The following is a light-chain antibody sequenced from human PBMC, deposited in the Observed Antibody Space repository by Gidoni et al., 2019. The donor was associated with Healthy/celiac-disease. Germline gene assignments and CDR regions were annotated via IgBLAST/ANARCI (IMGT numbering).Light chain of an antibody. J-gene: IGKJ4*01. V-gene: IGKV3-11*01. CDR2: GAS. CDR3: QQRTNWPLT. Sequence: EIVLTQSPATLSLSPRERATLSCRASQSISSYLAWYQQKPGQAPRLLIYGASTRATGIPARFSGSGSGTDFTLTISSLEPEEFAVYYCQQRTNWPLTFGGGTRVEIK. CDR1: QSISSY.